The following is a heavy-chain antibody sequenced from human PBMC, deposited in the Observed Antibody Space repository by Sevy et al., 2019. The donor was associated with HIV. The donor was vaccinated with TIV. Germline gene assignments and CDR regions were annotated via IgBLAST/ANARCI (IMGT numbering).Heavy chain of an antibody. CDR2: IFPGGSDT. CDR3: ARRAAAGTMGWFDP. D-gene: IGHD6-13*01. CDR1: GYSFTSYW. J-gene: IGHJ5*02. V-gene: IGHV5-51*01. Sequence: GESLKISCKGSGYSFTSYWIGWVRQMPGKGLEWMGIIFPGGSDTRYSPSFQAQVTISADKSISTAYLQWSSLKAADTAMYYCARRAAAGTMGWFDPWGQGTLVTVSS.